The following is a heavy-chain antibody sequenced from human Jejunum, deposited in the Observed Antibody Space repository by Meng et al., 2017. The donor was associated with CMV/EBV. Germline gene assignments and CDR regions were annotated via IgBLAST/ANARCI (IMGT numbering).Heavy chain of an antibody. V-gene: IGHV3-23*01. J-gene: IGHJ4*02. D-gene: IGHD4-11*01. CDR3: AKDMFSNFAFIDY. Sequence: SGFTFGSFGMSWVRQAPGKGLEWVSGISGSGGATYHADSVKGRFTISRDSSKNMLYLQMNSLRGDDTALYYCAKDMFSNFAFIDYWGQGSRVTVSS. CDR2: ISGSGGAT. CDR1: GFTFGSFG.